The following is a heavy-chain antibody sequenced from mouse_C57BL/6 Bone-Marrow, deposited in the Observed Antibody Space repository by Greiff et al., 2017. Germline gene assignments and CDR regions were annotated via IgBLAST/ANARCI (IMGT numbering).Heavy chain of an antibody. CDR3: ERQGYYGYDEGWFAY. CDR2: ISRAGSYT. D-gene: IGHD2-2*01. CDR1: GFTFTSYG. J-gene: IGHJ3*01. Sequence: DVQLVESGGDLVKPGGSLKLSCAASGFTFTSYGMSWVRQTPDQRLEWVATISRAGSYTHYPHSVKGRFTISRDNAKNTRYLQMSSLKSEDTDMYYCERQGYYGYDEGWFAYWGQGTLVTVSA. V-gene: IGHV5-6*01.